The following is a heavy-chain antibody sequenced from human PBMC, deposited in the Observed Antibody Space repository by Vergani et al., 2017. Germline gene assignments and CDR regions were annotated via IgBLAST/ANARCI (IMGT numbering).Heavy chain of an antibody. CDR2: LSASDRRT. CDR3: ARDCTSGGCPDNYGMDV. D-gene: IGHD2-8*01. J-gene: IGHJ6*02. Sequence: EVQLLESGGDLVQPGGSLRLSCAASGFTFIMLAMSWVRQAPGKGLEWVSTLSASDRRTHYADSVKGRFTISRDNTNNSLFLQLRSLRAEDAAVYYCARDCTSGGCPDNYGMDVWGQGATVTVSS. V-gene: IGHV3-23*01. CDR1: GFTFIMLA.